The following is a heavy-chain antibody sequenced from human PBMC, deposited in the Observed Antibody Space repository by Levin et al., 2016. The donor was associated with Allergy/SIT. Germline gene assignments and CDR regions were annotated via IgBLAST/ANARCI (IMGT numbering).Heavy chain of an antibody. V-gene: IGHV1-69*02. CDR2: IIPILGIA. CDR3: ARSTVVTRFDY. J-gene: IGHJ4*02. Sequence: WVRQAPGQGLEWMGRIIPILGIANYAQKFQGRVTITADKSTSTAYMELGSLRSEDTAVYYCARSTVVTRFDYWGQGTLVTVSS. D-gene: IGHD4-23*01.